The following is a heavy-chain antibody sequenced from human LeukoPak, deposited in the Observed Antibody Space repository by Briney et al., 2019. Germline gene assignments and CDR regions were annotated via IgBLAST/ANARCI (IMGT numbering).Heavy chain of an antibody. D-gene: IGHD2-2*01. V-gene: IGHV1-2*02. CDR1: GYTFTGYY. J-gene: IGHJ3*02. CDR2: INPNSGGT. Sequence: GASVKVSCKASGYTFTGYYMHWVRQAPGQGLEWMGWINPNSGGTNYAQKFQGRVTITRDTSISTAYMELSRLRSDDTAVYYCAKFGTSYYDAFDIWGQGTMVTVSS. CDR3: AKFGTSYYDAFDI.